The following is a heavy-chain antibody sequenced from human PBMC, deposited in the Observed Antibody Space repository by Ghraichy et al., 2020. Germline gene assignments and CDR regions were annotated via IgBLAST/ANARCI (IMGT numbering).Heavy chain of an antibody. V-gene: IGHV3-74*01. Sequence: GESLNISCAASGFTLNNYWMHWVRQAPGKGLVWVSRINSDGSSTTYADSVKGRFTISRDNAKNTLYLQMNSLRAEDTAVYYCAREYCSGGRCFIGTGGSPFASWGQGILITVSS. CDR2: INSDGSST. J-gene: IGHJ4*02. D-gene: IGHD2-15*01. CDR1: GFTLNNYW. CDR3: AREYCSGGRCFIGTGGSPFAS.